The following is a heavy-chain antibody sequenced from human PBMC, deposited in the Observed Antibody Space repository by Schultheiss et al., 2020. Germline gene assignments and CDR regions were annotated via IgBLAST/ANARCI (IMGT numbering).Heavy chain of an antibody. J-gene: IGHJ6*02. Sequence: GGSLRLSCAASGFTVRSNYMSWVRQAPGKGLEWVSIIYSSGNTDYADSVKGRFTISRDNSKNTLYLQMNSLRAEDTAVYYCAKCIVPAAIKGYYYGMDVWGQGTTVTVSS. CDR3: AKCIVPAAIKGYYYGMDV. D-gene: IGHD2-2*02. CDR2: IYSSGNT. CDR1: GFTVRSNY. V-gene: IGHV3-53*01.